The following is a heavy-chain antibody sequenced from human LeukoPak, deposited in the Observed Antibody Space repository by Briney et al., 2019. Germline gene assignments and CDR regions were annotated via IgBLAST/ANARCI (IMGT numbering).Heavy chain of an antibody. V-gene: IGHV1-2*02. J-gene: IGHJ4*02. CDR1: GYTFSGYY. CDR3: ARDGGDDYNVYY. CDR2: INPNGGVT. Sequence: ASVKVSCKASGYTFSGYYMHWLRQAPGQGLEWMGWINPNGGVTNYAQKFQGRVTMTRDTSDSTAYMELSRLRSDDTGVYYCARDGGDDYNVYYGGQGTLVTSSS. D-gene: IGHD5-24*01.